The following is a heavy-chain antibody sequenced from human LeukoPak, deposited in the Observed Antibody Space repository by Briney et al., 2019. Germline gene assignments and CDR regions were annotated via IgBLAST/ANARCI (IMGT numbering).Heavy chain of an antibody. CDR2: IKPDGSET. V-gene: IGHV3-7*01. CDR3: GGFGYEAAVDL. CDR1: GCMFTTCW. Sequence: GGSLRLSCAASGCMFTTCWMTWVRQAPGKGPERVANIKPDGSETYYVDSVKGRFTISRDNTKNLLYLQMISLRGEDAAVYYCGGFGYEAAVDLWGQGTLVTVSS. J-gene: IGHJ4*02. D-gene: IGHD6-13*01.